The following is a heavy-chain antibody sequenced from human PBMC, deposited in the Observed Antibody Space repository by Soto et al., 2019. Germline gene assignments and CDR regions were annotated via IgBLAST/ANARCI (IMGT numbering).Heavy chain of an antibody. CDR3: ASPYSRASKGDY. CDR2: VYSSGAT. Sequence: SETLSLTCTISGGSISTSGYYWGWIRQPPGRGLEWIGSVYSSGATYYNSSLKSRVTISIDTSRNEFSLKLSSVTAADTAVYYCASPYSRASKGDYWGQGTLVTVSS. V-gene: IGHV4-39*01. CDR1: GGSISTSGYY. D-gene: IGHD6-13*01. J-gene: IGHJ4*02.